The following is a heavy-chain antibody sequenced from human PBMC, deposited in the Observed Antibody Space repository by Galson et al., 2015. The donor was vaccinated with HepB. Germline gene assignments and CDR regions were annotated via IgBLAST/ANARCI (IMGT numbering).Heavy chain of an antibody. CDR1: GFTFSSYG. CDR2: IWYDGSNK. D-gene: IGHD6-13*01. CDR3: ARDQRAGTHYYFDY. Sequence: SLRLSCAASGFTFSSYGMHWVRQAPGKGLEWVAVIWYDGSNKYYADSVKGRFTISRDNAKNSLYLQMNSLRAEDTAVYYCARDQRAGTHYYFDYWGQGTLVTVSS. J-gene: IGHJ4*02. V-gene: IGHV3-33*01.